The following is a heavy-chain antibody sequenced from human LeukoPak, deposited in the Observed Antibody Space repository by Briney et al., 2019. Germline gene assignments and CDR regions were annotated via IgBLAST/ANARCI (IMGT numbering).Heavy chain of an antibody. CDR1: GFTFSSYA. CDR3: AKDYDSSGNNWFDP. CDR2: ISGSGGST. V-gene: IGHV3-23*01. Sequence: PGGSLRLSCAASGFTFSSYAMSWVRQAPGEGLEWVSAISGSGGSTYYADSVKGRFTISRDNSKNTLYLQMNSLRAEDTAVYYCAKDYDSSGNNWFDPWGQGTLVTVSS. D-gene: IGHD3-22*01. J-gene: IGHJ5*02.